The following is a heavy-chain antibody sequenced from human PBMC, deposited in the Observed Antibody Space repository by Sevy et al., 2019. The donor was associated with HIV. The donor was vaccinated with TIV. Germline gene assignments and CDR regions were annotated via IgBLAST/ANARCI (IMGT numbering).Heavy chain of an antibody. CDR1: GFTFSNYG. CDR2: ISHTGGTK. V-gene: IGHV3-30*18. Sequence: GGSLRLSCAASGFTFSNYGMQWVRQAPGKGLEWVGVISHTGGTKYYADSVRGRFTISRDNSKNTLYLQVNSLRVEDTAVYYCAKEPSPDSSPWYFDDWGQGTLVTVSS. CDR3: AKEPSPDSSPWYFDD. D-gene: IGHD6-19*01. J-gene: IGHJ4*02.